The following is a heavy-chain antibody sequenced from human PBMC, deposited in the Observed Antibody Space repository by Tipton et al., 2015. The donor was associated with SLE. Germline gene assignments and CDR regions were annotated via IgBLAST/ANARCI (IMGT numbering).Heavy chain of an antibody. J-gene: IGHJ4*02. V-gene: IGHV4-59*08. CDR2: IYYSGST. Sequence: TLSLTCTVSGGSISSYYWSWIRQPPGKGLEWIGYIYYSGSTNYNPSLNSRVTISVDTSKNQFSLKLSSVTAADTAVYYCARRLTRYSGYDYFDYWGQGTLVTVSS. CDR3: ARRLTRYSGYDYFDY. D-gene: IGHD5-12*01. CDR1: GGSISSYY.